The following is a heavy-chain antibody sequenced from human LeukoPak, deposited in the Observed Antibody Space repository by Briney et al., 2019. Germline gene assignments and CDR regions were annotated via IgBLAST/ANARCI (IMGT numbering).Heavy chain of an antibody. J-gene: IGHJ4*02. CDR3: AILRGKQLWTDLDY. CDR1: VYTFTSYG. V-gene: IGHV1-18*01. D-gene: IGHD5-18*01. CDR2: ISAYNGNT. Sequence: GASVKVSCKASVYTFTSYGISWVRQAPGQGLEWMGWISAYNGNTNYAQKLQGRVTMTTDTSTSTAYMELRSLRSDDTAVYYCAILRGKQLWTDLDYWGQGTLVTVSS.